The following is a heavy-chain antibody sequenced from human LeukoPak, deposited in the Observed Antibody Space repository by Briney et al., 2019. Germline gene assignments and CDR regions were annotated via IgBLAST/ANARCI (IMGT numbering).Heavy chain of an antibody. CDR2: TATTKPNSCTT. CDR1: GFTITDHH. J-gene: IGHJ4*02. Sequence: GGSLRLSCAGAGFTITDHHMDWVRQAPGKGLEWIGRTATTKPNSCTTQYGACARGRFTISRDYSQNSLCLQLNSLKTEDTAVYYCARVVTTGSGWYHFDNWGRGTLVTVSS. CDR3: ARVVTTGSGWYHFDN. V-gene: IGHV3-72*01. D-gene: IGHD6-13*01.